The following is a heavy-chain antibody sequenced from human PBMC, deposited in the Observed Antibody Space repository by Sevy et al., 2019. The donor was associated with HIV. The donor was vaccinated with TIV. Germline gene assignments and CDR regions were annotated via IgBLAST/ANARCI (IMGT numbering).Heavy chain of an antibody. CDR3: ARYGYDDYVRTLNY. J-gene: IGHJ4*02. V-gene: IGHV3-7*01. Sequence: GGSLRLSCAASGFTFSSYWMSWVRQAPGKGLEWVANIKYDESEIYYIDSVKGRFTISRDNAKNSLYLQMDSLRAEDTAVYYCARYGYDDYVRTLNYWGQGTLVTVSS. CDR1: GFTFSSYW. CDR2: IKYDESEI. D-gene: IGHD4-17*01.